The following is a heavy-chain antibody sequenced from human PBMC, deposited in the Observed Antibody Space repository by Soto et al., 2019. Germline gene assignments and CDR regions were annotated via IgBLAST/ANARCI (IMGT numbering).Heavy chain of an antibody. D-gene: IGHD6-25*01. CDR3: AKFFVETGSNSGWPWSFHY. V-gene: IGHV3-23*01. Sequence: EVQLLESGGGLVQPGRSLRLSCAASGFTFSNYAMIWVRQAPGQGLDCVSAISGSGGTTYYVDSVKGRFTIYRDNSKNTLFLQMNSLRAEDAAVYYCAKFFVETGSNSGWPWSFHYWGQGTLVTVSS. CDR2: ISGSGGTT. J-gene: IGHJ4*02. CDR1: GFTFSNYA.